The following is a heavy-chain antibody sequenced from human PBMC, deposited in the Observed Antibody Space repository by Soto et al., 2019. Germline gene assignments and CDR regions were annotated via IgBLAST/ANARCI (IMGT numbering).Heavy chain of an antibody. J-gene: IGHJ5*02. Sequence: GGSLRLSCAASGFTFSSYAMSWVRQAPGKGLEWVSAISGSGGSTYYADSVKGRFTISRDNSKNTLYLQMNSLRAEDTAVYYCANLVYYYDSSGYYVWFDPWGQGTLVTVSS. CDR2: ISGSGGST. D-gene: IGHD3-22*01. CDR1: GFTFSSYA. V-gene: IGHV3-23*01. CDR3: ANLVYYYDSSGYYVWFDP.